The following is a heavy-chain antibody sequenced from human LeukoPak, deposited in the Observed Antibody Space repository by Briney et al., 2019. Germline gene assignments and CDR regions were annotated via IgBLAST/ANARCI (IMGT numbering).Heavy chain of an antibody. D-gene: IGHD3-10*01. V-gene: IGHV4-59*01. J-gene: IGHJ5*02. CDR3: ARGENYYGSGSYYNWFDP. CDR2: IYYSGST. Sequence: SETLSLTCTVSGGSISSYYWNWIRQPPGKGLEWIGYIYYSGSTNYNPSLKSRVTISVDTSKNQFSLKLSSVTAADTAVYYCARGENYYGSGSYYNWFDPWGQGTLVTVSS. CDR1: GGSISSYY.